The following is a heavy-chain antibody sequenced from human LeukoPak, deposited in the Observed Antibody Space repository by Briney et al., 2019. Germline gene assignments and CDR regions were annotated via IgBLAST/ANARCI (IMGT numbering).Heavy chain of an antibody. D-gene: IGHD4-23*01. CDR3: AKDFRDYGGNSGFDY. J-gene: IGHJ4*02. Sequence: PGGSLRLSCAASGFTFSSYSMNWVRQAPGKGLEWVSSISSSSSYIYYADSVKGRFTISRDNSKNTLYLQMNSLRAEDTAVYYCAKDFRDYGGNSGFDYWGQGTLVTVSS. V-gene: IGHV3-21*01. CDR2: ISSSSSYI. CDR1: GFTFSSYS.